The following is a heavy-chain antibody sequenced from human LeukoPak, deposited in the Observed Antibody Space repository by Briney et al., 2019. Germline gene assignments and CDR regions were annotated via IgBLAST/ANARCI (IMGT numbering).Heavy chain of an antibody. CDR2: IYTGGST. CDR3: ARDRPDWGLASDY. CDR1: GFSVSNNY. J-gene: IGHJ4*02. V-gene: IGHV3-66*01. D-gene: IGHD7-27*01. Sequence: PGGSLRLSCAASGFSVSNNYMSWVRQAPGKGLEWVSVIYTGGSTYYAESVRDRFTISRDKSKNTLYLQMNTLRAEDTAVYYCARDRPDWGLASDYWGQGTLVTVSS.